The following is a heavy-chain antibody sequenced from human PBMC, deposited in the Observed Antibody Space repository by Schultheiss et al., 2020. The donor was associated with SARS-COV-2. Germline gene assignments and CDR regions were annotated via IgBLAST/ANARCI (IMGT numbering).Heavy chain of an antibody. Sequence: SQTLSLTCPVSGGSISSYYWSWIRQPAGKGLEWIGRIYTSGSTNYNPSLKSRVTMSVDTSKNQFSLKLSSVTAADTAVYYCAYGSGRYCSSTSCYMTDYWGQGTLVTVSS. CDR3: AYGSGRYCSSTSCYMTDY. J-gene: IGHJ4*02. CDR1: GGSISSYY. CDR2: IYTSGST. V-gene: IGHV4-4*07. D-gene: IGHD2-2*02.